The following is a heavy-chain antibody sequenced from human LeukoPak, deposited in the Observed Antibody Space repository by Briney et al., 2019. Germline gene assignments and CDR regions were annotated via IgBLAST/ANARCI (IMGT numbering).Heavy chain of an antibody. CDR1: GFTFSSYG. V-gene: IGHV3-30*18. CDR2: ISYDGSNK. J-gene: IGHJ4*02. CDR3: AKADIVATWSFDY. Sequence: PGGSLRLSCAASGFTFSSYGMHWVRQAPGKGLEWVAVISYDGSNKYYADSVKGRFTISRDNSKNTLYLQMNSLRAEDTAVYYCAKADIVATWSFDYWGQGTLVTASS. D-gene: IGHD5-12*01.